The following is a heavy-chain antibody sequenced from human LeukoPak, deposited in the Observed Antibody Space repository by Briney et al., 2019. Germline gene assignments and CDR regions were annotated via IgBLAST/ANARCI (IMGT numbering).Heavy chain of an antibody. Sequence: PGGSQRLSCAASGFTFSSYSMNWVRQAPGKGLEWVSSIDTSTTYMTYADSVKGRFTISRDNAKTSLYLQMNSLRAEDTAVYYCARGLGYNIYWGQGTLVTVSS. CDR3: ARGLGYNIY. J-gene: IGHJ4*02. V-gene: IGHV3-21*04. D-gene: IGHD1-14*01. CDR1: GFTFSSYS. CDR2: IDTSTTYM.